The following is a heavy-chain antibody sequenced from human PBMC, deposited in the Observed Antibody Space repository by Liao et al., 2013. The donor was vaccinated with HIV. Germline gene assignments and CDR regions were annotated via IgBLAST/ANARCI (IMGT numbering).Heavy chain of an antibody. CDR1: GWSFNGFY. CDR2: INHSGNA. D-gene: IGHD4-17*01. CDR3: ARGPRNTYGDTYYFDP. Sequence: QVQLQQWGAGLLKPSETLSLTCAMSGWSFNGFYWTWIRQPPGKGLEWIGEINHSGNAYSNPSLESRVALSVDASRKQFSLSLRSVTAADTAVYYCARGPRNTYGDTYYFDPWGQGTLVTVSS. V-gene: IGHV4-34*02. J-gene: IGHJ5*02.